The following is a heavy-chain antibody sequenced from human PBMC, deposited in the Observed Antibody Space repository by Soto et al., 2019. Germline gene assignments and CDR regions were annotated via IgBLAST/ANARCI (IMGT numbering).Heavy chain of an antibody. J-gene: IGHJ6*02. D-gene: IGHD2-15*01. CDR2: ISGSADST. CDR3: AKTRGAMISASSVYGMDV. Sequence: EVQLLESGGGFIHPGGSLRLSCAASGFSFSSFAMNWVPQAPGKGLEWVSIISGSADSTFYADSVKGRFTISRDNSKSTLYLQINSLRAEDTAVYYCAKTRGAMISASSVYGMDVWGQGTTVTVSS. V-gene: IGHV3-23*01. CDR1: GFSFSSFA.